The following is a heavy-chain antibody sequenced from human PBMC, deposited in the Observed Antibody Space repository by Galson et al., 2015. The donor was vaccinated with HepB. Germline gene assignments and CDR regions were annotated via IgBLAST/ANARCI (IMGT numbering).Heavy chain of an antibody. Sequence: SLRLSCAASGFTFSSYGMHWVRQAPGKGLEWVSAISGSGGSTYYADSVKGRFTISRDNSKNTLYLQMNSLRAEDTAVYYCAKYGSGSYSLLVDYWGQGTLVTVSS. CDR3: AKYGSGSYSLLVDY. J-gene: IGHJ4*02. D-gene: IGHD3-10*01. V-gene: IGHV3-23*01. CDR1: GFTFSSYG. CDR2: ISGSGGST.